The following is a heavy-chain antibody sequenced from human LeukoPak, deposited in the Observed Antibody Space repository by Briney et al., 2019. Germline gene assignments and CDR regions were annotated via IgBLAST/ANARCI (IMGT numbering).Heavy chain of an antibody. CDR3: ARENPDCRSTTCYLVDP. CDR1: GYTFTDYY. Sequence: AASVKVSCKASGYTFTDYYIHWVRQAAGQGLEWMGWINPDSGGINYAQKLQGRVTMTRDTSISTAHMELSRLRSDDTAVYYCARENPDCRSTTCYLVDPWGQGTLVTVSS. V-gene: IGHV1-2*02. CDR2: INPDSGGI. J-gene: IGHJ5*02. D-gene: IGHD2-2*01.